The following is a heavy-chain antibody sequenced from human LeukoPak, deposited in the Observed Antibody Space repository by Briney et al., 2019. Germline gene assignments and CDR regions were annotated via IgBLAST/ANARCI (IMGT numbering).Heavy chain of an antibody. D-gene: IGHD1-20*01. J-gene: IGHJ5*02. CDR3: ASGVNWNDAGGTGNWFDP. Sequence: GASVKVSCKASGGTFSSYTISWVRQAPGQGLEWMGGIIPIFGTANYVQKFQGRVTITADKSTSTAYMELSSLRSEDTAVYYCASGVNWNDAGGTGNWFDPWGQGTLVTVSS. V-gene: IGHV1-69*06. CDR2: IIPIFGTA. CDR1: GGTFSSYT.